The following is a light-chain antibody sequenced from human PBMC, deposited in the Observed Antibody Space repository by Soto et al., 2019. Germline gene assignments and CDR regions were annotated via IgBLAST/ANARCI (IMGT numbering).Light chain of an antibody. CDR1: RSDVGGYDY. CDR2: EGN. Sequence: QSALTQPPSASGSPGQSVTISCTGTRSDVGGYDYVSWYQQHPGKAPKLMIFEGNKRPSGVPDRFSGSKSGNTASLTVSGLQAEDEADYYCSSYAGTNVVLFGGGTKLTVL. V-gene: IGLV2-8*01. CDR3: SSYAGTNVVL. J-gene: IGLJ2*01.